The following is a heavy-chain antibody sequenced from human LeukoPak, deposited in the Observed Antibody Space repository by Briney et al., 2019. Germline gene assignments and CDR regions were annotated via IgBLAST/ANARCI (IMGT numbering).Heavy chain of an antibody. CDR2: ISAYNGNT. V-gene: IGHV1-18*04. Sequence: ASVKVSCKASGYTFTSYGISCVRQAPGQGLEWMGWISAYNGNTNYAQKLQGRVTMTTDTSTSSAYMELRSLRSDDRAVYYCARDRSSGWYYYGMDVWGKGTTVTVSS. J-gene: IGHJ6*04. D-gene: IGHD6-19*01. CDR1: GYTFTSYG. CDR3: ARDRSSGWYYYGMDV.